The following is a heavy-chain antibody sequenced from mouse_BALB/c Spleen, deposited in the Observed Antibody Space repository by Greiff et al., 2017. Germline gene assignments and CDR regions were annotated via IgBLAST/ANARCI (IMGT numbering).Heavy chain of an antibody. J-gene: IGHJ4*01. D-gene: IGHD3-1*01. CDR2: ISYSGST. Sequence: ESGPGLVKPSQSLSLTCTVTGYSITSDYAWNWIRQFPGNKLEWMGYISYSGSTSYNPSLKSRISITRDTSKNQFFLQLNSVTTEDTATYYCARQLGLRRGYYAMDYWGQGTSVTVSS. CDR3: ARQLGLRRGYYAMDY. CDR1: GYSITSDYA. V-gene: IGHV3-2*02.